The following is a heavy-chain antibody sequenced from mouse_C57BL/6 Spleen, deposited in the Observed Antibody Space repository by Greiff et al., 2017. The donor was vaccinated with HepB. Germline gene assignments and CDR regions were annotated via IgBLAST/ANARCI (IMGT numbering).Heavy chain of an antibody. CDR3: ARPLNWAWFAY. CDR2: IWSGGST. Sequence: VQLQQSGPGLVQPSQSLSITCTVSGFSLTSYGVHWVRQSPGKGLEWLGVIWSGGSTDYNAAFISRLSISKDNSKSQVFFKMNSLQADDTAIYYCARPLNWAWFAYWGQGTLVTVSA. J-gene: IGHJ3*01. CDR1: GFSLTSYG. D-gene: IGHD4-1*01. V-gene: IGHV2-2*01.